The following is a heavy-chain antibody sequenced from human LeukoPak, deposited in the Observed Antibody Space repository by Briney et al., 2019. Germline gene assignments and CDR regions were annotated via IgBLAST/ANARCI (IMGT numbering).Heavy chain of an antibody. CDR3: ARHYYASSDYYPYYFNH. D-gene: IGHD3-22*01. V-gene: IGHV4-39*01. Sequence: PSETLSLTCTVSGGSISSSSYYWGWIRQPPGKGLEWIGSISYSGSTYYNPSLKSRVTISVDTSKNQFSLRLSSVTAADTAVYHCARHYYASSDYYPYYFNHWGQGTLVTVSS. J-gene: IGHJ4*02. CDR1: GGSISSSSYY. CDR2: ISYSGST.